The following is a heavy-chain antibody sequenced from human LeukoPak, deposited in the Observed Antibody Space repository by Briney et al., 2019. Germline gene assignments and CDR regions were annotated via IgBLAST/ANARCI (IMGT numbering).Heavy chain of an antibody. D-gene: IGHD2-15*01. CDR3: ARGGYCSGGSCYFLPFDY. J-gene: IGHJ4*02. CDR1: GGSFSGYY. V-gene: IGHV4-34*01. Sequence: SETLSLTCAVYGGSFSGYYWSWIRQPPGKGLEWFGYVYDSGTTNYNPSLKSRVTISVDTSNNQFSLKLSSVTAADTAVYYCARGGYCSGGSCYFLPFDYWGQGTLVTVSS. CDR2: VYDSGTT.